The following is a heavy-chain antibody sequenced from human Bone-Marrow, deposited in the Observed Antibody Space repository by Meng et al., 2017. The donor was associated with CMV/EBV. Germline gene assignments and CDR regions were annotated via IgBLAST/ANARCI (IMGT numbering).Heavy chain of an antibody. Sequence: ASVKVSCKASGYTFTGYYMHWVRQAPGQGLEWMGWINPNSGGTNYAQKFQGRVTMTRDTSISTAYMELSRLRSDDTAVYYCARDHNRSKYFQYWGQGTLVTVSS. CDR3: ARDHNRSKYFQY. V-gene: IGHV1-2*02. J-gene: IGHJ1*01. CDR1: GYTFTGYY. CDR2: INPNSGGT.